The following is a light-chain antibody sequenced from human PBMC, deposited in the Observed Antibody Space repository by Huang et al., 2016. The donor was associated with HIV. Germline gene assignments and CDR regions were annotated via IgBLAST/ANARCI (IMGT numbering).Light chain of an antibody. J-gene: IGKJ1*01. CDR1: QTVTGW. Sequence: DIQMTQSPSTLSASVGDRITITCRASQTVTGWLAWYQQKPGKAHKVLIFQASNLEIGVPPRFIGSGSGTEFTLTITDLQPDDFATYYCQQYNTYPWTCGQGTKVDIQ. V-gene: IGKV1-5*03. CDR2: QAS. CDR3: QQYNTYPWT.